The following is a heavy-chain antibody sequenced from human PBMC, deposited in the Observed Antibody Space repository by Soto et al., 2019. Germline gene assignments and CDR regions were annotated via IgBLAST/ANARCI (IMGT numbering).Heavy chain of an antibody. D-gene: IGHD1-26*01. V-gene: IGHV3-49*04. CDR2: IRSEANGGTT. CDR1: GFTFADYT. Sequence: GGPLRLSCTGSGFTFADYTMSWVRQAPGKGLEWVGLIRSEANGGTTHYAASVHGGFIISRDDSRGIAFLQMNNLKSEDTAVYYCTRVGKFDYWGQGTLVTVSS. J-gene: IGHJ4*02. CDR3: TRVGKFDY.